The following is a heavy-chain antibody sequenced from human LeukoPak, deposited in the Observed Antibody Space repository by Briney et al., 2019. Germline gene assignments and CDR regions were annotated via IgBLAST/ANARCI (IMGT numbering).Heavy chain of an antibody. Sequence: GGSLRLSCVGSGFSFSTYGMHWVRRAPGKGLEWVAVISNDGIKKYYVDSVKGRFTISRDNAKNTLYLQMNSLRAENTAVYYCAREYCSGGVCYFDYWGQGTLVTVSS. CDR1: GFSFSTYG. D-gene: IGHD2-15*01. V-gene: IGHV3-30*03. CDR3: AREYCSGGVCYFDY. J-gene: IGHJ4*02. CDR2: ISNDGIKK.